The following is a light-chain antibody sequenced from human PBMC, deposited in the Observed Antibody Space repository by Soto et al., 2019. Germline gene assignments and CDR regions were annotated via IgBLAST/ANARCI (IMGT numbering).Light chain of an antibody. CDR1: QSVDNF. CDR3: QQRSNWPPALS. J-gene: IGKJ4*01. Sequence: EFVLTKSPGTLSLSPAERATRSCRAIQSVDNFLAWYQQKPGQTPRLLIYDASKRATGIPGRFSGSGSGTDFTLTISSLEPEDFAVYYCQQRSNWPPALSFGGGTKVDIK. CDR2: DAS. V-gene: IGKV3-11*01.